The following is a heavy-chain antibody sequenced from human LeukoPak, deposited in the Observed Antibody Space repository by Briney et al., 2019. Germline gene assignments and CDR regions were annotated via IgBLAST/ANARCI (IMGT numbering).Heavy chain of an antibody. CDR3: ASPVPRANYYYYGMDV. Sequence: GASVKVSCKASGYTFTSYAMNWVRQAPGQGLEWMGWINTNTGNPTHAQGFTGRFVFSLDTSVSTAYLQISSLKAEDTAVYYCASPVPRANYYYYGMDVWGQGTTVTVSS. V-gene: IGHV7-4-1*02. CDR2: INTNTGNP. D-gene: IGHD2-2*01. J-gene: IGHJ6*02. CDR1: GYTFTSYA.